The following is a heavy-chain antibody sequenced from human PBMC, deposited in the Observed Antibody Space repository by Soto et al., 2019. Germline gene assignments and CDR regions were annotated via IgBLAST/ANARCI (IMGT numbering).Heavy chain of an antibody. CDR1: VFTFSSYS. CDR2: ISSSSSYI. CDR3: ARDQFDSSGYYYHLDAFDI. V-gene: IGHV3-21*01. Sequence: GGSLRLSCAASVFTFSSYSMNWVRQAPGKGLEWVSSISSSSSYIYYADSVKGRFTISRDNAKNSLYLQMNSLRAEDTAVYYCARDQFDSSGYYYHLDAFDIWGQGTMVTVS. D-gene: IGHD3-22*01. J-gene: IGHJ3*02.